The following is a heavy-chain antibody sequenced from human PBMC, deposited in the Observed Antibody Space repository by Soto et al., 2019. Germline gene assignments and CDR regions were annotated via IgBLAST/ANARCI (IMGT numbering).Heavy chain of an antibody. J-gene: IGHJ3*02. CDR3: ISSSTPRGRTIGAFDI. CDR1: GYTFTSYG. Sequence: TSVKVSCKASGYTFTSYGISWVRQAPGQGLEWMGWISAYNGNTNYAQKLQGRVTMTTDTSTSTAYMELRSLRSDDTAVYYCISSSTPRGRTIGAFDIWGQGTMVTVSS. V-gene: IGHV1-18*01. D-gene: IGHD2-2*01. CDR2: ISAYNGNT.